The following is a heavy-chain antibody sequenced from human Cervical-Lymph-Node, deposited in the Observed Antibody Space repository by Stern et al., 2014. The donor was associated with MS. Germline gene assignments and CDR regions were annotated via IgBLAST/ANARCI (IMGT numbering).Heavy chain of an antibody. CDR2: MNPNSGNT. Sequence: VQLVESGAEVKKPGASVKVSCKASGYTFTSYDINWVRQATGQGLEWMGWMNPNSGNTGYGQKFQGRVTMTRNPSITTAYMELSSLRSDDTGVYYCARGRVDLIRALGIWGQGTMVTVSS. D-gene: IGHD3-16*01. V-gene: IGHV1-8*01. CDR1: GYTFTSYD. CDR3: ARGRVDLIRALGI. J-gene: IGHJ3*02.